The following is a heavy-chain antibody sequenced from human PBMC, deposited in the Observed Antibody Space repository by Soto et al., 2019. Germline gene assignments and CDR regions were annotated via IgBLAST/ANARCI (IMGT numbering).Heavy chain of an antibody. D-gene: IGHD6-13*01. CDR3: ARSWGIAALFDY. J-gene: IGHJ4*02. CDR1: GFTFSSYA. V-gene: IGHV3-30-3*01. CDR2: ISYDGSNK. Sequence: PWGSLRLSCAAYGFTFSSYAMHWVRQAPGKGLEWVAVISYDGSNKYYADSVKGRFTISRDNSKNTLYLQMNSLRAEDTAVYYCARSWGIAALFDYWGQGTLVTVSS.